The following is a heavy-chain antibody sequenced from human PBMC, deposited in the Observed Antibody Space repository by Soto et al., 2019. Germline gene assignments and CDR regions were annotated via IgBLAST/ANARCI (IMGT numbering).Heavy chain of an antibody. J-gene: IGHJ6*02. V-gene: IGHV4-39*01. CDR1: GGSISSSSYY. D-gene: IGHD6-6*01. Sequence: SETLSLTCTVSGGSISSSSYYWGWIRQPPGKGLEWIGSIYYSGSTYYNPSLKSRVTISVDTSKNQFSLKLSSVTAADTAVYYCARRYSSSVGMDVWGQGTTVTVSS. CDR2: IYYSGST. CDR3: ARRYSSSVGMDV.